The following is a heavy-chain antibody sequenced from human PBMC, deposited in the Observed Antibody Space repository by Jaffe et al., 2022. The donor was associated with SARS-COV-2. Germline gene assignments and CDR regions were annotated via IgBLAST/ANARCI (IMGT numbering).Heavy chain of an antibody. CDR1: GFTFGDYA. V-gene: IGHV3-49*05. D-gene: IGHD3-22*01. Sequence: EVQLVESGGGLVKPGRSLRLSCTASGFTFGDYAMSWFRQAPGKGLEWVGFIRSKAYGGTTEYAASVKGRFTISRDDSKSIAYLQMNSLKTEDTAVYYCTREADPNYYDSSGYLDYWGQGTLVTVSS. CDR3: TREADPNYYDSSGYLDY. CDR2: IRSKAYGGTT. J-gene: IGHJ4*02.